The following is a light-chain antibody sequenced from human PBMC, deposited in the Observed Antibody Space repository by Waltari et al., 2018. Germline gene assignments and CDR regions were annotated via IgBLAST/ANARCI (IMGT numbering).Light chain of an antibody. CDR1: QNINTW. CDR3: LQYNGEPRT. Sequence: DIQMTQSPSTLSASVGDRVTITCRASQNINTWFAWHQQKPGKAPKLLIYKASSLESVVPSRFSVRGAGTEYTLTISSLQPDDFATYYCLQYNGEPRTFGQGTNVEV. CDR2: KAS. V-gene: IGKV1-5*03. J-gene: IGKJ1*01.